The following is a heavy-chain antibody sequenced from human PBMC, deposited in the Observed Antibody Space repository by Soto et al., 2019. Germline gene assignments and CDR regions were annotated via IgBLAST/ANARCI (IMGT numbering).Heavy chain of an antibody. CDR1: GYTFTDHG. CDR3: AREVEGSHSPADF. Sequence: QVQLVQSGPEVKKPGASVTVSCKTSGYTFTDHGIDWVRQAPGQGLEWVGWVSSYNGNTNYAYNLKDRVIMTTDASTSTAYMELRGLRSDDTAVYYCAREVEGSHSPADFWGQGTPVTVSS. J-gene: IGHJ4*02. CDR2: VSSYNGNT. D-gene: IGHD3-10*01. V-gene: IGHV1-18*01.